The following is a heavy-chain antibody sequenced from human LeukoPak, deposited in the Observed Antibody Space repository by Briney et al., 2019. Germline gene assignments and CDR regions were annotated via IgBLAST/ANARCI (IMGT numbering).Heavy chain of an antibody. Sequence: GGSLRLSCAASGFTFSSYAMSWVRQAPGKGLEWVSATSGSGGSTYYADSVKGRFTISRDNSKNTLYLQMNSLRAEDTAVYYCAKGLDRHYDILTGYYNPFDYWGQGTLVTVSS. D-gene: IGHD3-9*01. CDR3: AKGLDRHYDILTGYYNPFDY. V-gene: IGHV3-23*01. J-gene: IGHJ4*02. CDR2: TSGSGGST. CDR1: GFTFSSYA.